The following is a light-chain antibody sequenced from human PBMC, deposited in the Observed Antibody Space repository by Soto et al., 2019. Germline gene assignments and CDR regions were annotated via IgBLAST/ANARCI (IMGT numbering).Light chain of an antibody. V-gene: IGKV1D-8*03. Sequence: ICMTHSPALLSASTLDRVTISCLMSQGISSYLAWYQQKPGKAPKLLIYAASSLQSGVPSRFSGSGSGTDFTLTISSLQPEDFATYYCLHDYNYPRTFGQRTRLEIK. CDR2: AAS. CDR3: LHDYNYPRT. CDR1: QGISSY. J-gene: IGKJ5*01.